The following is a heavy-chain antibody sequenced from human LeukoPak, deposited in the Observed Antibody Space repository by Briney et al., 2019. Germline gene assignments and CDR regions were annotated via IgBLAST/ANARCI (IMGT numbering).Heavy chain of an antibody. D-gene: IGHD5-18*01. CDR1: GGSFSGYY. Sequence: SETLSPTCAVYGGSFSGYYWSWIRQPPGKGLEWIGEINHSGSTNYNPSLKSRVTISVDTSKNQFSLKLSSVTAADTAVYYCARESGYSYGPYRDFDYWGQGTLVTVSS. V-gene: IGHV4-34*01. CDR3: ARESGYSYGPYRDFDY. CDR2: INHSGST. J-gene: IGHJ4*02.